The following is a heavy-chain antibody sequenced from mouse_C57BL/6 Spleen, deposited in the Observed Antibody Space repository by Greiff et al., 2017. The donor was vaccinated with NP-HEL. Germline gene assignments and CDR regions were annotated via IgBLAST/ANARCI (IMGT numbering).Heavy chain of an antibody. D-gene: IGHD1-1*01. CDR3: ARWGYYGSSYPYYFDY. J-gene: IGHJ2*01. Sequence: EVQLQQSGPELVKPGASVKISCKASGYTFTDYYMNWVKQSHGKSLEWIGDINPDNGGTSYNQKFKGKATLTVDKSSSTAYMELRSLTSEDSAVYYWARWGYYGSSYPYYFDYWGQGTTLTVSS. CDR2: INPDNGGT. V-gene: IGHV1-26*01. CDR1: GYTFTDYY.